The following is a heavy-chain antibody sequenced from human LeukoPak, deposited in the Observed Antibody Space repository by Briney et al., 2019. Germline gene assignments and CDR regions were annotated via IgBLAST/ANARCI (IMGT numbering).Heavy chain of an antibody. CDR2: IYYTGST. D-gene: IGHD3-3*01. CDR3: ARLKLYFDFSTGNHYYFDS. V-gene: IGHV4-59*08. Sequence: PSETLSPTCSVSGGSTSSYYWSWIRQPPGKQLEWLGYIYYTGSTNYNPSLKSRVTISIDTSKNQFSLKLTSVTAADTAVYYCARLKLYFDFSTGNHYYFDSWGQGTLVIVSS. J-gene: IGHJ4*01. CDR1: GGSTSSYY.